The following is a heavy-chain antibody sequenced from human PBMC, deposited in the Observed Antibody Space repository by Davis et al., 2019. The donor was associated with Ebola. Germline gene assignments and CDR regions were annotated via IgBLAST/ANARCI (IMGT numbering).Heavy chain of an antibody. CDR2: ISKDGRQT. CDR3: ARAAEKQVMHVVNDAFDI. V-gene: IGHV3-30*04. D-gene: IGHD2-2*01. Sequence: GESLKISCAVSGFTFNTYDIHWVRQAPGKGLEWVAIISKDGRQTYYADSVKGRFTISSDNSRNTLYLEMDSLRPEDTAVYFCARAAEKQVMHVVNDAFDIWGQGTMVTVSS. CDR1: GFTFNTYD. J-gene: IGHJ3*02.